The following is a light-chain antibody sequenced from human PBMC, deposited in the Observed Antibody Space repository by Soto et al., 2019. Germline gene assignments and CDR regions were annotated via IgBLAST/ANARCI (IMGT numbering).Light chain of an antibody. V-gene: IGKV3-11*01. CDR1: QSVSSY. Sequence: EIVLTQSPATLSLSPGERATISCRASQSVSSYLAWYQQKPGQAPRLLIYDASNRATGIPGRFSGSGSGSDFTLTISSLEPEDFAVYYCQQRSNWPPENTFGQGTKLEIK. CDR3: QQRSNWPPENT. J-gene: IGKJ2*01. CDR2: DAS.